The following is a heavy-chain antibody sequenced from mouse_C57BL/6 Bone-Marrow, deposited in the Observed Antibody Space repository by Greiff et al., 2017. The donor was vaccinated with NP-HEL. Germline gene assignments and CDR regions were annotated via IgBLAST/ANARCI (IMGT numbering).Heavy chain of an antibody. CDR3: ARWVELGWFAY. V-gene: IGHV1-19*01. D-gene: IGHD4-1*01. Sequence: VQLKQSGPVLVKPGASVKMSCKASGYTFTDYYMNWVKQSHGKSLEWIGVINPYNGGTSYNLKFKGKATLTVDKSSSTAYMELNSLTSEDSAVYYCARWVELGWFAYWGQGTLVTVSA. CDR1: GYTFTDYY. CDR2: INPYNGGT. J-gene: IGHJ3*01.